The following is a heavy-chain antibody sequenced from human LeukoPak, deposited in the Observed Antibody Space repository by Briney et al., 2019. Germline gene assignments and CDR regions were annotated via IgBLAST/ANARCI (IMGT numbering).Heavy chain of an antibody. CDR3: ARDGPGSYYYYYGMDA. D-gene: IGHD1-26*01. Sequence: ASVKVSCKASGYTFTSYGISWVRQAPGQGLEWMGWISAYNGNTNYAQKLQGRVTMTTDTSTSTAYMELRSLRSDDTAVYYCARDGPGSYYYYYGMDAWGQGTTVTVSS. CDR2: ISAYNGNT. J-gene: IGHJ6*02. V-gene: IGHV1-18*01. CDR1: GYTFTSYG.